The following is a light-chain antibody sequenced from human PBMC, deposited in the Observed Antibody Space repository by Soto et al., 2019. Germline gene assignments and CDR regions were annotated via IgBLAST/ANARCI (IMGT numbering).Light chain of an antibody. CDR2: AAS. Sequence: DIQMTQSPSSLSASVGDRVTLSCRASQSISYYLNWYQQKPGKAPKLLIYAASSLQSGVPSRFSGSGSGTDFTLTISSLQPEDFATYYCQQSYSTPRTFGQGTKVDIK. CDR3: QQSYSTPRT. V-gene: IGKV1-39*01. CDR1: QSISYY. J-gene: IGKJ1*01.